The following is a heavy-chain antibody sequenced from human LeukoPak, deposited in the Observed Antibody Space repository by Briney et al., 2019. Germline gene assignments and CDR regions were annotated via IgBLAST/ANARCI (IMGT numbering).Heavy chain of an antibody. J-gene: IGHJ6*02. CDR2: ISGSGGST. Sequence: GASLGLSCAASGFTFSSYAMSWVRQAPGKGLEWVSAISGSGGSTYYADSVKGRFTISRDNSKNTLYLQMNSLRAEDTAVYYCAKGRPATGFYYYGMDVWGQGTTVTVSS. CDR3: AKGRPATGFYYYGMDV. CDR1: GFTFSSYA. D-gene: IGHD2-15*01. V-gene: IGHV3-23*01.